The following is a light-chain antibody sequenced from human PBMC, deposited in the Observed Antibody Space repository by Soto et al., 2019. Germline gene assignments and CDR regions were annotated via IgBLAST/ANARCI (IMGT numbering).Light chain of an antibody. Sequence: EVVMTQSPATLSVSPGDRATLSCRASQSVSSNLAWYQQKPGQAPRLLIYGASTRATGIPARFSGSGSGTEFTLTISSLQSEDFAVYYRQQYNNWWTFGQGTKVDIK. CDR2: GAS. CDR1: QSVSSN. V-gene: IGKV3-15*01. J-gene: IGKJ1*01. CDR3: QQYNNWWT.